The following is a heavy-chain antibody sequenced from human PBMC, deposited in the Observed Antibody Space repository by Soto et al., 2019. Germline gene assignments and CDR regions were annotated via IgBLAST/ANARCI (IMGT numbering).Heavy chain of an antibody. J-gene: IGHJ3*02. CDR1: GFTFSSYD. D-gene: IGHD3-22*01. CDR2: IGTAGDT. CDR3: ARGYYYDSSGYYLHDAFDI. V-gene: IGHV3-13*01. Sequence: EVQLVESGGGLVQPGGSLRLSCAASGFTFSSYDMHWVRQATGKGLEWVSAIGTAGDTYYPGSVKGRFTISRENAKNSLYLQMNSLRAEDTAVYYRARGYYYDSSGYYLHDAFDIWGQGTMVTVSS.